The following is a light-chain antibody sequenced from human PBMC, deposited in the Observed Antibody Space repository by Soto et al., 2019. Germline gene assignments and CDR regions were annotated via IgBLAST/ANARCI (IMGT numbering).Light chain of an antibody. J-gene: IGLJ3*02. CDR3: SSYAGSNNWV. Sequence: QSALTQPPSASGSPGQSVTISCTGTNSDIGGYNYVSWYQHHPGKAPKLMIYEVSKRPSGVPDRFSGSKSGNTASLTVSGLQAEDEADYYCSSYAGSNNWVFVGGTKLTVL. CDR1: NSDIGGYNY. CDR2: EVS. V-gene: IGLV2-8*01.